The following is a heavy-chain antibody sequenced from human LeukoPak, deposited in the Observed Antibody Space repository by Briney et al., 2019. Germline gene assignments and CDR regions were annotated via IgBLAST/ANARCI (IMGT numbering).Heavy chain of an antibody. CDR3: ARVMEGPTLEDYYYGMDV. J-gene: IGHJ6*02. Sequence: PSETLSLTCTVSGGSISSYYWSWFRQPPGKELEWIGYIYYSGSTNYNPSLKSRVTISVDTSKNQFSLKLSSVTAADTAVYYCARVMEGPTLEDYYYGMDVWGQGTTVTVSS. D-gene: IGHD3-10*01. CDR1: GGSISSYY. V-gene: IGHV4-59*01. CDR2: IYYSGST.